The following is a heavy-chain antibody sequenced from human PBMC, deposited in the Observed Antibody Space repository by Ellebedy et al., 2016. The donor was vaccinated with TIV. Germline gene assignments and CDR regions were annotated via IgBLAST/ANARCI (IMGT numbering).Heavy chain of an antibody. Sequence: GESLKISCAASGFTFSSYAMCWVRQAPGKGLEWVSTISDSGDYTYYADSVRGRFTISRDSSKNTVYLQMNSLRGEDTAVYYCAKQQSRGINYFDHWGQGTLVTVSS. D-gene: IGHD3-10*01. J-gene: IGHJ4*02. V-gene: IGHV3-23*01. CDR3: AKQQSRGINYFDH. CDR2: ISDSGDYT. CDR1: GFTFSSYA.